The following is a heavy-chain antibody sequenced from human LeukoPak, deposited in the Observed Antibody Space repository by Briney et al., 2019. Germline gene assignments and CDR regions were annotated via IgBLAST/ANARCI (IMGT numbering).Heavy chain of an antibody. V-gene: IGHV3-23*01. D-gene: IGHD3-22*01. CDR2: ISGSGGST. Sequence: GGSLRLSCAASGFTFSSYAMSWVRQAPGKGLEWVSAISGSGGSTYYADSVKGRFTISRDNSKNTLYLQMNSLRAEDTAVYYCAEDGYYDSSGYYYLGYFDYWGQGTLVTVSS. CDR1: GFTFSSYA. J-gene: IGHJ4*02. CDR3: AEDGYYDSSGYYYLGYFDY.